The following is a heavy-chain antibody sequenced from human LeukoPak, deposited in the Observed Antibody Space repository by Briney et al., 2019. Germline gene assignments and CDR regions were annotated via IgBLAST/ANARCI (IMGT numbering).Heavy chain of an antibody. CDR1: GSTFGNAW. CDR2: IKSKTDGGTT. V-gene: IGHV3-15*01. CDR3: TTDNIVRATYFDY. Sequence: PGESLPLSCAAAGSTFGNAWISWVRQPPGKGLEWVGRIKSKTDGGTTDYAAPVKGRFTISRDDSKNTLYLQMNSLKTEDTAVYYCTTDNIVRATYFDYWGQGTLVTVSS. J-gene: IGHJ4*02. D-gene: IGHD1-26*01.